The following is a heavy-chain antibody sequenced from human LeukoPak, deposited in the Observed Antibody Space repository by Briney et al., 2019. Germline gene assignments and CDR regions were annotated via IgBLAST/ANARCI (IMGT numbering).Heavy chain of an antibody. CDR1: GGSISSGGYY. J-gene: IGHJ5*02. CDR2: IYYSGST. V-gene: IGHV4-31*03. Sequence: KSSETLSLTCTVSGGSISSGGYYWSWIRQHPGKGLEWIGYIYYSGSTYYNPSLKSRVTISVDTSKNQFSLKLSSVTAADTAVYYCARGLTYCSGGSCYPNLFDPWGQGTLVTVSS. CDR3: ARGLTYCSGGSCYPNLFDP. D-gene: IGHD2-15*01.